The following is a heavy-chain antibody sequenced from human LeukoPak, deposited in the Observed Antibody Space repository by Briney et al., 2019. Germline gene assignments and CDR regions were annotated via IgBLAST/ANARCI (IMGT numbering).Heavy chain of an antibody. V-gene: IGHV1-69*05. Sequence: SVKVSCKASGGTFSSYAISWVRQAPGQGLEWMGGIIPIFGTANYAQKFQGRVTITTDESTSTAYMELSSLRSEDTAVYYCARTYYYDSSAPLAFDIWGQGTMVNVSS. CDR3: ARTYYYDSSAPLAFDI. CDR2: IIPIFGTA. J-gene: IGHJ3*02. D-gene: IGHD3-22*01. CDR1: GGTFSSYA.